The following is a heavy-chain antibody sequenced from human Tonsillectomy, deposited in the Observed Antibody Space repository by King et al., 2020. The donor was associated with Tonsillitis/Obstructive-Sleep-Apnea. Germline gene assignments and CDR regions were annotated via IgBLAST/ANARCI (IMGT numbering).Heavy chain of an antibody. V-gene: IGHV1-46*01. CDR2: INPSGGRT. J-gene: IGHJ4*02. Sequence: VQLVQSGAEVKKPGASVKVSCKACGYTFTRYDMHWVRQAPGQGLEWMGIINPSGGRTTYAQKFQGRVTMTRDTSTSTVYMELSSLRSEDTAVYYCAGGHNWNWLLGYWGQGTLVTVSS. CDR3: AGGHNWNWLLGY. CDR1: GYTFTRYD. D-gene: IGHD1-1*01.